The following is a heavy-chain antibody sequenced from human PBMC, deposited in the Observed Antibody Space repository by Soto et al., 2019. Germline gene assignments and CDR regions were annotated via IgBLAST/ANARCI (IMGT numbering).Heavy chain of an antibody. V-gene: IGHV4-34*01. J-gene: IGHJ4*02. CDR1: GGSFSGYY. CDR3: ASSGRREYSSRWYDLNS. Sequence: SETLSLTCAVYGGSFSGYYWSWIRQPPGKGLEWIGEINHSGSTNYNPSLKSRVTISVDTSKNQFSLKLSSVTAADTAVYYCASSGRREYSSRWYDLNSWGQGTLVTVSS. CDR2: INHSGST. D-gene: IGHD6-13*01.